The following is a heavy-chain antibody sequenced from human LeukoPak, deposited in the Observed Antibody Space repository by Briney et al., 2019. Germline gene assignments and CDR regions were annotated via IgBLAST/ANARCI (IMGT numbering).Heavy chain of an antibody. CDR1: GGSMSSHY. V-gene: IGHV4-59*11. Sequence: SETLSLTCTVSGGSMSSHYWSWIRQPPGKGLEWIGYVYYSGSTNYNPSLKSRVTISVDTSKNQFSLKLSSVTAADTAVYYCARASQWLVSGFDYWGQGTLVTVSS. D-gene: IGHD6-19*01. CDR3: ARASQWLVSGFDY. J-gene: IGHJ4*02. CDR2: VYYSGST.